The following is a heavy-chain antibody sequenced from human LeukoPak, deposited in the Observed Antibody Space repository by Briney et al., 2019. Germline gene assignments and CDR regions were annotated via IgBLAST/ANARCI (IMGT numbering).Heavy chain of an antibody. CDR2: ISSGSSYI. Sequence: GGSLRLSCAASGFTFSSDSMNWVRQAPGKGLEWVSFISSGSSYIYYADAVKGRFTISRDNAKNSLYLQMNSLRAEDTAVYYCARENRDSRWPHLDYWGQGALVTVSS. J-gene: IGHJ4*02. V-gene: IGHV3-21*01. CDR3: ARENRDSRWPHLDY. CDR1: GFTFSSDS. D-gene: IGHD6-13*01.